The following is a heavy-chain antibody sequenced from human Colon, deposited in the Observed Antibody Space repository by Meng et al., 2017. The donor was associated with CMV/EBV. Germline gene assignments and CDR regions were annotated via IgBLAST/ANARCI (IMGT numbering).Heavy chain of an antibody. V-gene: IGHV3-15*05. CDR1: GFTFSNAW. CDR2: IKSKTDGETT. CDR3: TTELGYCSTTSCYTWAWIDY. D-gene: IGHD2-2*02. J-gene: IGHJ4*02. Sequence: GESLKISCAASGFTFSNAWLTWVRQAPGEGLEWVGRIKSKTDGETTDYAAPVKGRFSISRDDSKNTLYLQMNSLKTEDTAVYYCTTELGYCSTTSCYTWAWIDYWGQGALVTVSS.